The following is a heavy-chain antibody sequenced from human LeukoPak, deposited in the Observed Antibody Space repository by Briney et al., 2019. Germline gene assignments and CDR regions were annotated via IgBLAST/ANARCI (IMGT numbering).Heavy chain of an antibody. CDR1: GFSISDHY. D-gene: IGHD4-17*01. Sequence: GGSLRLSCAASGFSISDHYMGWVRQAPGKGLEWVGRVRNKPNGYTTDYGTSVKGRFTISRDDSKNSLYLRMNSLTGEDTAVYYCTRVRHGDYFDYWGQGALVSVSS. CDR2: VRNKPNGYTT. J-gene: IGHJ4*02. V-gene: IGHV3-72*01. CDR3: TRVRHGDYFDY.